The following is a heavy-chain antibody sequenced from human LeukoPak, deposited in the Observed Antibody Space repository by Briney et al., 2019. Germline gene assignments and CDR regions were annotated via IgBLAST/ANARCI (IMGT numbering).Heavy chain of an antibody. Sequence: SETLSLTCTVSGGSISSYYWSWIRQPPGKGLEWIGYIYYSGSTNYNPSLKSRVTISVDTSKNQFSLKLSSVTAADTAVYYCASFPYYDILTGLGSGNWGQGTLVTVSS. J-gene: IGHJ4*02. D-gene: IGHD3-9*01. CDR2: IYYSGST. CDR3: ASFPYYDILTGLGSGN. V-gene: IGHV4-59*01. CDR1: GGSISSYY.